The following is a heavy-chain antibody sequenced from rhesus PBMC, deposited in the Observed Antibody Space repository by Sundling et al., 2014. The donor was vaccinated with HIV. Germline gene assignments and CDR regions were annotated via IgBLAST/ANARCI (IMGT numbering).Heavy chain of an antibody. V-gene: IGHV3S42*01. CDR2: INSGGGST. Sequence: EVQLVETGGGLVQPGGSLKLSCAASGFTFSSYGMSWVRQAPGKGLEWVSAINSGGGSTYYADSVKGRFTISRDNSKNTLSLQMNSLRAEDTAVYYCAKAPLTYCSGTYCYRYYFDYWGQGVLVTVSS. CDR3: AKAPLTYCSGTYCYRYYFDY. D-gene: IGHD2-27*01. CDR1: GFTFSSYG. J-gene: IGHJ4*01.